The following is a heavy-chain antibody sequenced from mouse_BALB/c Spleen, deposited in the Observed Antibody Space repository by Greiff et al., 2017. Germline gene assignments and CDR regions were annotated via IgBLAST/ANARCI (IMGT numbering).Heavy chain of an antibody. V-gene: IGHV1-84*02. CDR3: ARVLRPAWCAY. Sequence: QVQLKESGPELVKPGASVKISCKASGYTFTDYYINWVKQKPGQGLEWIGWIYPGSGNTKYNEKFKGKATLTVDTSSSTAYMQLSSLTSEDTAVYFCARVLRPAWCAYWGQGTLVTVSA. CDR2: IYPGSGNT. J-gene: IGHJ3*01. D-gene: IGHD1-2*01. CDR1: GYTFTDYY.